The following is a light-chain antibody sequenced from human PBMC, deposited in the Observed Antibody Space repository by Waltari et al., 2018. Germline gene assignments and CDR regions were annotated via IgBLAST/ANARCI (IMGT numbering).Light chain of an antibody. V-gene: IGKV2-28*01. CDR2: LGS. CDR1: QSLLHSNGYNY. J-gene: IGKJ1*01. CDR3: MQALQTPWT. Sequence: DIGLTQSQLSLPVPLGEPASISCRSIQSLLHSNGYNYLDWYLQKPGQSPQLLIYLGSNRASGVPDRFSGSGSGTDFTLKISRVEAEDVGVYYCMQALQTPWTFGQGTKVEIK.